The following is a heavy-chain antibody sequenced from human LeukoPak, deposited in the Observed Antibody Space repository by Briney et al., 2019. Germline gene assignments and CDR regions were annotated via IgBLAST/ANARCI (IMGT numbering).Heavy chain of an antibody. J-gene: IGHJ4*02. CDR3: ATIGSRFDSSGYSQLGYFDH. CDR1: GFTVSSNY. D-gene: IGHD3-22*01. V-gene: IGHV3-53*01. CDR2: IYGGGST. Sequence: PGGSLRLSCAASGFTVSSNYMSWVRQAPGKGLEWVLVIYGGGSTYYADSVKGRFTISRDNSKNTLFLQMNSLRAEDTALHHCATIGSRFDSSGYSQLGYFDHWGQGTLVTVSS.